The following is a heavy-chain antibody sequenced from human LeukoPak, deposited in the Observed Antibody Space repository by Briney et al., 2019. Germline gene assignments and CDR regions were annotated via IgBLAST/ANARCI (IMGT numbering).Heavy chain of an antibody. CDR3: ARDGYSAHDGL. D-gene: IGHD5-12*01. V-gene: IGHV3-48*04. Sequence: GGSLRLSCAASGFTFSSYSMNWARQAPGKGLEWVSYISSSGSTIYYADSVKGRFTISRDNAKNSLYLQMNSLRAEDTAVYYCARDGYSAHDGLWGQGTLVTVSS. CDR1: GFTFSSYS. CDR2: ISSSGSTI. J-gene: IGHJ4*02.